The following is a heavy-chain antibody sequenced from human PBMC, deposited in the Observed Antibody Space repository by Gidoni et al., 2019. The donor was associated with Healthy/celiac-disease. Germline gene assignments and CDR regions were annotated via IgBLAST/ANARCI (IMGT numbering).Heavy chain of an antibody. Sequence: QVQLVESGGGVVQPGRSLRLSCAASGFTFSSYGMHWVRQAPGKGLEWVAVIWYDGINKYYADSVKGRFTISRDNSKNTLYLQMNSLRAEDTAVYYCARGGSSGWYLDAFDIWGQGTMVTVSS. J-gene: IGHJ3*02. CDR1: GFTFSSYG. V-gene: IGHV3-33*01. CDR3: ARGGSSGWYLDAFDI. D-gene: IGHD6-19*01. CDR2: IWYDGINK.